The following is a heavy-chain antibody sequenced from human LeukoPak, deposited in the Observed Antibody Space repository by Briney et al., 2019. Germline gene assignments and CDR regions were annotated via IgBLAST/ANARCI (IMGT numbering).Heavy chain of an antibody. CDR3: ARLVSTAAYYFDD. CDR1: GGSFSRYY. D-gene: IGHD2-21*02. V-gene: IGHV4-59*01. Sequence: SETLTLTCTVSGGSFSRYYWSWIRQPPGKGLEWVRYICYSGSTNYNPSLESRVPISVDKSKNQFSFKLSSVAAAVTAVYYGARLVSTAAYYFDDWGKETLVTVS. J-gene: IGHJ4*02. CDR2: ICYSGST.